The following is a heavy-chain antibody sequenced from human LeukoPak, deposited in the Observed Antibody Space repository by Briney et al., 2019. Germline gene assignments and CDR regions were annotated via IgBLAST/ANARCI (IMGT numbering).Heavy chain of an antibody. D-gene: IGHD5-18*01. CDR2: IYTSGST. V-gene: IGHV4-4*07. J-gene: IGHJ4*02. Sequence: PSETLSLTCTVSGGSISSYYWSWIRQPAGKGLEWIGRIYTSGSTNYNPSLKSRVTMSVDTSKNQFSLKLSSVTAADTAVYYCARDTATAPDYYFDYWGQGTLVTVSS. CDR1: GGSISSYY. CDR3: ARDTATAPDYYFDY.